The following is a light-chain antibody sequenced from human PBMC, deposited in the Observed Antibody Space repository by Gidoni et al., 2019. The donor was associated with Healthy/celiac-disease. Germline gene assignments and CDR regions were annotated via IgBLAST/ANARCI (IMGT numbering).Light chain of an antibody. CDR3: QKYGSSLWT. Sequence: EIVLTPSPGTLSLSAGERATLSCRASMSVSSSYLAWYQQKPGQAPRLLIYGASIRATGIPDRFSGSGSGTDFTLTISRLEPEDFAVYYCQKYGSSLWTFGQGTKVEIK. CDR2: GAS. J-gene: IGKJ1*01. V-gene: IGKV3-20*01. CDR1: MSVSSSY.